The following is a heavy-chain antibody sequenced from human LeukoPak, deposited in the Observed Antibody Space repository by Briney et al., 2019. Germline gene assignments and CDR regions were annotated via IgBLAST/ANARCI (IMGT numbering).Heavy chain of an antibody. D-gene: IGHD6-6*01. CDR3: ARSEGIAAAPFDY. CDR2: IIPIFGTA. Sequence: GASVKVSCKASGGTFSSYAISWVRQAPGQGLEWMGGIIPIFGTANYAQKFQGRVTITADESTSTAYMELSSLRSEDTAVYYCARSEGIAAAPFDYWGQGTLVTVSS. J-gene: IGHJ4*02. CDR1: GGTFSSYA. V-gene: IGHV1-69*13.